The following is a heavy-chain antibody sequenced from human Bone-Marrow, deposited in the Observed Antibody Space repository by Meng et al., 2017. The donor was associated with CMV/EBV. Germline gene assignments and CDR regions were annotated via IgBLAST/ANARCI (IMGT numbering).Heavy chain of an antibody. Sequence: GESLKISCAASGFTFSSYWMSWVRQAPGKGLEWVANIKQDGSEKYYVDSVKGRFTISRDNSKNTLYLQMNSLRAEDTAVYYCAKDRAYSSGWYLFHGMDVWGQGTTVTVSS. D-gene: IGHD6-19*01. CDR2: IKQDGSEK. CDR3: AKDRAYSSGWYLFHGMDV. J-gene: IGHJ6*02. V-gene: IGHV3-7*03. CDR1: GFTFSSYW.